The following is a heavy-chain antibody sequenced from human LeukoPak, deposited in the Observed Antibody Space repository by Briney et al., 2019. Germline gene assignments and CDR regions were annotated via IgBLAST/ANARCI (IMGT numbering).Heavy chain of an antibody. V-gene: IGHV4-39*01. J-gene: IGHJ4*02. D-gene: IGHD3-22*01. CDR2: IYYSGST. Sequence: SETLSLTCTVSGGSISSSSYYWGWLRQPPGKGLEWIGSIYYSGSTYYNPSLKSRVNISVDTSKNQFSLKLSSVTAADTAVYYCASYSSGYYRVDYWGQGTLVTVSS. CDR1: GGSISSSSYY. CDR3: ASYSSGYYRVDY.